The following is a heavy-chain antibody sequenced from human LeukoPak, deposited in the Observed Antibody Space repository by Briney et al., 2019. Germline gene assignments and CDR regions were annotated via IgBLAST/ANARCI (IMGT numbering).Heavy chain of an antibody. J-gene: IGHJ4*02. Sequence: QTGGSLRLSCAASGFTFSSYWMSWVRQAPGKGREWVANTKRDGSEKYYVDSVKGRFTISRDNAKNSLYLQIGSLRAEDTAVYYCARSRSAGYWGQGTLVTVSS. V-gene: IGHV3-7*01. CDR1: GFTFSSYW. CDR2: TKRDGSEK. CDR3: ARSRSAGY.